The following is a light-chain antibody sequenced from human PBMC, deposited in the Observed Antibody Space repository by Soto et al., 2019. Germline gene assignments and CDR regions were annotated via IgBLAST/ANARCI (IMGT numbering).Light chain of an antibody. V-gene: IGKV1-39*01. CDR3: QQSYSTPRT. CDR2: AAS. J-gene: IGKJ1*01. Sequence: DIQMTQSPSSLSASVGDRVTITCRASQSISNYLNWYQQKPGKAPKLLMYAASSLQSGVPSRFGGSGSGTDFTLTISSLQPEDFATYYGQQSYSTPRTFGQGTKVEIE. CDR1: QSISNY.